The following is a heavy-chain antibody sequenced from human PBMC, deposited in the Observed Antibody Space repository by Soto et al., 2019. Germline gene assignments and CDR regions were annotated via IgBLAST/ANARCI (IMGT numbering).Heavy chain of an antibody. Sequence: SVKVSCKASGGTFGGYAISWVRQAPGQGLEWMGGIIPIFGTANYAQKFQGRVTITADESTSTAYMELSSLRSEDTAVYYCARVGRHCSSTSCYPFLFDYWGQGTLVTVSS. D-gene: IGHD2-2*01. CDR2: IIPIFGTA. CDR1: GGTFGGYA. CDR3: ARVGRHCSSTSCYPFLFDY. V-gene: IGHV1-69*13. J-gene: IGHJ4*02.